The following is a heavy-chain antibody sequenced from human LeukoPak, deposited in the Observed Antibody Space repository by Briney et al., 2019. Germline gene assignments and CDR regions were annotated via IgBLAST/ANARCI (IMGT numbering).Heavy chain of an antibody. CDR2: INPFNGHT. J-gene: IGHJ3*01. CDR1: GYTFTRYA. D-gene: IGHD6-19*01. Sequence: GASVTVSCKASGYTFTRYAISWVRQAPGQGLEWMGWINPFNGHTNDAERFQGRVIMTTDTSTRTAYMELKSLRSDDTAVYYCARDYTSAEWLGFAFDVWGQGTMISVPS. CDR3: ARDYTSAEWLGFAFDV. V-gene: IGHV1-18*01.